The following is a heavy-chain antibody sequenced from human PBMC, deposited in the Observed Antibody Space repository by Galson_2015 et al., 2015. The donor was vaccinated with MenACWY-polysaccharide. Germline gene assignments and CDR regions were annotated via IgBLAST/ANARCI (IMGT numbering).Heavy chain of an antibody. Sequence: SLRLSCAASGFIFNNYDMSWVRQAPGKGLEWVSGVSGTGHSTYYADSVKGRFTISRDNSKNTLYPEMKSLRAEDTATYYCAKDIRIVYSNYQFDSWGQGTLVTVSS. CDR3: AKDIRIVYSNYQFDS. CDR1: GFIFNNYD. V-gene: IGHV3-23*01. CDR2: VSGTGHST. D-gene: IGHD4-11*01. J-gene: IGHJ4*02.